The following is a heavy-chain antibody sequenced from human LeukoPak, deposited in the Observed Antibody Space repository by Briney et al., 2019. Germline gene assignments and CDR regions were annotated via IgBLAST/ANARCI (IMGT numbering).Heavy chain of an antibody. J-gene: IGHJ4*02. V-gene: IGHV4-4*02. CDR1: GDSISSNNW. D-gene: IGHD6-19*01. CDR2: IYHSGST. Sequence: SETLSLTCAVSGDSISSNNWWSWVRQPPGKGPEWIGEIYHSGSTNYNPSLKSRGTISVDKSKNQFSLKMSSVTAADTAVYYCTRAPPYGSGWSKGVLDYWGQGTLVTVSS. CDR3: TRAPPYGSGWSKGVLDY.